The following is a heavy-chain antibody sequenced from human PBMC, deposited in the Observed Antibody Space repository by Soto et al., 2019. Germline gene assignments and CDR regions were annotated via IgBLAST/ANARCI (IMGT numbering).Heavy chain of an antibody. CDR2: IGHLENT. CDR3: ASGGGNDPFDS. J-gene: IGHJ4*02. V-gene: IGHV4-30-2*06. D-gene: IGHD5-12*01. CDR1: GGSITHGGFS. Sequence: QLRLQESGSGVVRTSETLSLTCTVSGGSITHGGFSWSWIRQSPGKGLEWIGYIGHLENTYFHPTFKSRLTMSIDRSKTQFTLNLSSVTAADRAVYYCASGGGNDPFDSWGQGVLVSVSS.